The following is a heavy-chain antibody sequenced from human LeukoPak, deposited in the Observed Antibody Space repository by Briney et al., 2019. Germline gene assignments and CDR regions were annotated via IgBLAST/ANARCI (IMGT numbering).Heavy chain of an antibody. CDR1: GYTFTGYY. D-gene: IGHD1-26*01. Sequence: ASVKVSCKASGYTFTGYYMHWVRQAPGQGLEWMGWIKPNSGGTNYAPKFQGRVTMTRDTSISTAYMELSRLRSDDTAVYYCARIDGDSGSYYWFVPCGQGTLVTVSS. V-gene: IGHV1-2*02. J-gene: IGHJ5*02. CDR2: IKPNSGGT. CDR3: ARIDGDSGSYYWFVP.